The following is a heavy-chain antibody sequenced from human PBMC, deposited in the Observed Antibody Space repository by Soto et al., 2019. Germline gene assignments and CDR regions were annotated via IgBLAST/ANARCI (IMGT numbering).Heavy chain of an antibody. CDR3: AILGGTYYAFDF. CDR2: IGSTGRDA. V-gene: IGHV3-23*01. Sequence: EVQLLESGGGLVQPGGSLRLSCAVSGFIINSHAMGWVRQAPGKGLEWVSAIGSTGRDAYYADSVKGRFAISRDNSKNIVSLQMNSLRAEDTAVYYCAILGGTYYAFDFWGQGTLVTVS. J-gene: IGHJ3*01. CDR1: GFIINSHA. D-gene: IGHD3-10*01.